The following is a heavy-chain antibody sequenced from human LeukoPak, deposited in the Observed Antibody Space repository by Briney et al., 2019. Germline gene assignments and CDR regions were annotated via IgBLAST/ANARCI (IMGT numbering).Heavy chain of an antibody. D-gene: IGHD3-3*02. CDR1: GASINSHY. J-gene: IGHJ6*02. Sequence: SETLSLTCTVSGASINSHYWGWIRQPAGKGLEWIGRIYFSGSTNYNSSLQSRVTMSVDTSKNQFSLKLSPVTAADTAVYYCAGFSRDGMDVWGQGTTVTVSS. V-gene: IGHV4-4*07. CDR2: IYFSGST. CDR3: AGFSRDGMDV.